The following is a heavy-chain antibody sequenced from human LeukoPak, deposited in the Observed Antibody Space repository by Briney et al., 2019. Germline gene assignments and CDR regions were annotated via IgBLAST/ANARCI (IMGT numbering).Heavy chain of an antibody. CDR1: GGSFSGYY. J-gene: IGHJ5*02. CDR3: ATSYNHYYGSGRAFDP. V-gene: IGHV4-34*01. Sequence: SETLSLTCAVYGGSFSGYYWSWIRQPPGKGLEWIGEINHSGSTNYNPSLKSRVTISVDTSKNQFSLKLSSVTAADTAVYYCATSYNHYYGSGRAFDPWGQGTLVTVSS. D-gene: IGHD3-10*01. CDR2: INHSGST.